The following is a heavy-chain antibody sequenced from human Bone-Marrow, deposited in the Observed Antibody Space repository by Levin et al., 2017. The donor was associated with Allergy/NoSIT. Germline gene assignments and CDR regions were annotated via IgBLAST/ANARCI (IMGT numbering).Heavy chain of an antibody. CDR3: ATGNDRGWPPPPGDY. J-gene: IGHJ4*02. D-gene: IGHD6-19*01. CDR2: INPADDTT. Sequence: PGGSLRLSCKASGYAFTSQFMHWVRQAPGQGLEWMGVINPADDTTAYAPKFHGRVTVTRDTSTSTVYMDLSSLRSDDTAVFYCATGNDRGWPPPPGDYWGQGTLVTVSS. CDR1: GYAFTSQF. V-gene: IGHV1-46*01.